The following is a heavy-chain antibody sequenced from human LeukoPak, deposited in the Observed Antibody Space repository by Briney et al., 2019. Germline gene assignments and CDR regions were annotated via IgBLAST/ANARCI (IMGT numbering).Heavy chain of an antibody. CDR2: INHSGST. V-gene: IGHV4-34*01. J-gene: IGHJ4*02. CDR1: GGSFSGYY. D-gene: IGHD4-17*01. Sequence: PSETLSLTCAVYGGSFSGYYWSWIRQSPGKGLEWFGEINHSGSTNYNPSLKSRVTMSVDTSKNQFSLKLSSVTAADTAVYYCAREIDTTVTTFDYWGQGTLVTVSS. CDR3: AREIDTTVTTFDY.